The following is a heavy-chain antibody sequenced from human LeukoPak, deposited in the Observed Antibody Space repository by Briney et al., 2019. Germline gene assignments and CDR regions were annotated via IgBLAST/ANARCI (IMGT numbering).Heavy chain of an antibody. CDR3: ARGQADYDSRSGGAFDI. CDR1: GGTFSSYA. CDR2: IIPIFGTA. J-gene: IGHJ3*02. D-gene: IGHD3-22*01. V-gene: IGHV1-69*13. Sequence: SVKVSCKASGGTFSSYAISWVRQAPGQGLEWMGGIIPIFGTANYAQKFQGRVTITADESTSTAYMELSSLRSEDTAVYYCARGQADYDSRSGGAFDIWGQGTMVTVSS.